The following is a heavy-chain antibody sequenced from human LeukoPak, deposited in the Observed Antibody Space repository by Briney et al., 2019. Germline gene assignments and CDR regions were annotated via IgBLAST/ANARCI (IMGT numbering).Heavy chain of an antibody. D-gene: IGHD1-26*01. CDR2: IRYDGSNK. CDR1: GFTFSSYG. V-gene: IGHV3-30*02. CDR3: SGSYFFVAPFDY. Sequence: GGSLRLSCAASGFTFSSYGMHWARQAPGKGLEWVAFIRYDGSNKYYADSVKGRFTISRDNSKNTLYLQLNSLRAEDTAVYYCSGSYFFVAPFDYWGQGTLVTVSS. J-gene: IGHJ4*02.